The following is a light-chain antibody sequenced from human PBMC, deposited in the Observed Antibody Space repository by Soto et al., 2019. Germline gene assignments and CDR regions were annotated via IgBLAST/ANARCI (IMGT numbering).Light chain of an antibody. CDR3: QQYTSYST. CDR2: KAS. CDR1: QSIGTW. Sequence: DIQMTQSPSTLSAFVGDRVTITCRASQSIGTWLAWYQQKPGKAPKLLIYKASNLESGVPSRFSGSGSGTEFTLTISSLQPDDFATYYCQQYTSYSTFGQGTKVEIK. V-gene: IGKV1-5*03. J-gene: IGKJ1*01.